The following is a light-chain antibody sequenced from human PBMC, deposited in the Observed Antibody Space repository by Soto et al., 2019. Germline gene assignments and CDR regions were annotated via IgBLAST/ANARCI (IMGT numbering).Light chain of an antibody. V-gene: IGKV3-20*01. CDR3: QQYGSSPYT. Sequence: EIVLTQSPGTLSVSSGESATLSCRASQSVTSNCVAWYQQKPGLPPRLLIFGASNRATGIPDRFSGGVSGTEFTLTISRLEPEDFALYICQQYGSSPYTFGLGTKLE. J-gene: IGKJ2*01. CDR1: QSVTSNC. CDR2: GAS.